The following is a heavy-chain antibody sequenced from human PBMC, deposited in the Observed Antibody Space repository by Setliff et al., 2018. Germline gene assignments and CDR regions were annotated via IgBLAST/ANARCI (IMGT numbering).Heavy chain of an antibody. CDR3: ARDYGDYARGYYYGMDV. Sequence: GGSLRLSCAASGFTFSSYGMHWVRQAPGKGLEWVAFIRYDGSNKYYADSVKGRFTISRDNSKNTLYLQMNSLRAEDTAVYYWARDYGDYARGYYYGMDVWGQGTTVTVSS. J-gene: IGHJ6*02. CDR2: IRYDGSNK. V-gene: IGHV3-30*02. CDR1: GFTFSSYG. D-gene: IGHD4-17*01.